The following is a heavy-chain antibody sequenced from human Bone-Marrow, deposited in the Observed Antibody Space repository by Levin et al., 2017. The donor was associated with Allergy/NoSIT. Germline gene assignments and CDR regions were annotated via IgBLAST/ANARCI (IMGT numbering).Heavy chain of an antibody. CDR2: IERDGSET. CDR3: AREEGWGYHYGMDV. J-gene: IGHJ6*02. V-gene: IGHV3-7*01. CDR1: GFTFTTFW. D-gene: IGHD3-16*02. Sequence: LSLPCAASGFTFTTFWMTWARQAPGKGLEWVANIERDGSETHYVDSVKGRFTISRDNAKNSVYLQMNSLRVDDTAVYYCAREEGWGYHYGMDVWGQGTTVTVSS.